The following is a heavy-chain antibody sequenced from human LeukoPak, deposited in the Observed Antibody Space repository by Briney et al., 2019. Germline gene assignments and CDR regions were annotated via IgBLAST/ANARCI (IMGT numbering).Heavy chain of an antibody. CDR2: IYYSGST. CDR1: GGSISSGDYY. CDR3: ARDQGGYDFWSGYLYGMDV. J-gene: IGHJ6*02. V-gene: IGHV4-30-4*01. Sequence: SQTLSLTCTVSGGSISSGDYYWSWIRQPPGKGLEWIGYIYYSGSTYYNPSLKSRVTISVDTSKNQFSLKLSSVTAADTAVYYCARDQGGYDFWSGYLYGMDVWGQGTTVTVSS. D-gene: IGHD3-3*01.